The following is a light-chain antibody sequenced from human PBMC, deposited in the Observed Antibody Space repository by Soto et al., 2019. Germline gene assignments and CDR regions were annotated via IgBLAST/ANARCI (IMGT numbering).Light chain of an antibody. CDR3: QQYGSSPRT. V-gene: IGKV3-20*01. CDR1: QSVRSSY. CDR2: GAS. Sequence: EIVLTQSPGTLSLSPGERATLSCRAGQSVRSSYLAWYQQKPGQAPRRLIYGASSRATGIPDRFSGSGSGTDFTLTISRLEPEDFAVYYCQQYGSSPRTFGQGTKVDIK. J-gene: IGKJ1*01.